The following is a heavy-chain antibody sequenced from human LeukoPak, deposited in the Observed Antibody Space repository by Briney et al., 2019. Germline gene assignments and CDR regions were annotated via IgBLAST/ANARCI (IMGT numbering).Heavy chain of an antibody. J-gene: IGHJ4*02. CDR2: IKQDGSET. CDR3: ARDKGDYRTSGSLFVF. Sequence: GGSLRLSCAASGFTFSRYWMSWVRQALRKGLEWVANIKQDGSETYYVDSVKGRFTISRDNAKNSLYPQMNSLRAEDTAVYYCARDKGDYRTSGSLFVFGGQGTLVTVSS. CDR1: GFTFSRYW. V-gene: IGHV3-7*03. D-gene: IGHD3-22*01.